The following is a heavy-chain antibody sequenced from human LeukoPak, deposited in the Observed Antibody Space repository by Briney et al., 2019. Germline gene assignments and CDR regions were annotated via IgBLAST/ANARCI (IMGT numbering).Heavy chain of an antibody. CDR2: IIPIFGTA. CDR3: ARENVVVVAGNYYYYMDV. V-gene: IGHV1-69*06. Sequence: ASVKVSCKASGGTFSSYAFSWVRQAPGQGLEWMGGIIPIFGTANYAQKFQGRVTITADKSTSTAYMELSSLRSEDTAVYYCARENVVVVAGNYYYYMDVWGKGTTVTVSS. J-gene: IGHJ6*03. CDR1: GGTFSSYA. D-gene: IGHD2-15*01.